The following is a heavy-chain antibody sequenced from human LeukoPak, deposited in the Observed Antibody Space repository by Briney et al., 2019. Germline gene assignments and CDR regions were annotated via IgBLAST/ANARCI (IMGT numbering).Heavy chain of an antibody. D-gene: IGHD5-12*01. J-gene: IGHJ4*02. Sequence: GESLKISSKGSGYSFTSYWIGWVRRMPGKGREWMGIIYPGDSDTRYSPSFQGQVTISADKSISTAYVQWSSLKAADTAMYYCARQRGYSGYDAGYWGQGTLVTVSS. CDR3: ARQRGYSGYDAGY. CDR2: IYPGDSDT. CDR1: GYSFTSYW. V-gene: IGHV5-51*01.